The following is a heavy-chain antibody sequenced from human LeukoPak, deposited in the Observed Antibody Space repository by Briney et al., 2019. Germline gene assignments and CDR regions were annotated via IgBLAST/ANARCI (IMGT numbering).Heavy chain of an antibody. J-gene: IGHJ5*02. CDR1: GYSFSTYW. CDR2: IYPGDSNT. Sequence: GESLKISCKGSGYSFSTYWIGWVRQIPGKGQEWMGIIYPGDSNTRYSPSFQGQVTISAYKSIRTAYLQWSSLKASDTAMYYCARHVVPYCSSTSCDTSWFDPWGQGTLVTVSS. CDR3: ARHVVPYCSSTSCDTSWFDP. V-gene: IGHV5-51*01. D-gene: IGHD2-2*02.